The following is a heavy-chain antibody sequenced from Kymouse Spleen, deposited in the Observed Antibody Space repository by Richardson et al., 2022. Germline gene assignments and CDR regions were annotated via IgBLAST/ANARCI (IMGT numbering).Heavy chain of an antibody. Sequence: EVQLVESGGGLVQPGGSLRLSCAASGFTFSSYWMHWVRQAPGKGLVWVSRINSDGSSTSYADSVKGRFTISRDNAKNTLYLQMNSLRAEDTAVYYCARGSEYSSPYYYYYGMDVWGQGTTVTVSS. CDR3: ARGSEYSSPYYYYYGMDV. J-gene: IGHJ6*02. D-gene: IGHD6-6*01. V-gene: IGHV3-74*01. CDR1: GFTFSSYW. CDR2: INSDGSST.